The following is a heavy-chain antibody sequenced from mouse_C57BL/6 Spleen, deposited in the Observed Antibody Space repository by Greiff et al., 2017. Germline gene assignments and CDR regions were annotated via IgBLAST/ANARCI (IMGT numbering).Heavy chain of an antibody. D-gene: IGHD1-1*01. V-gene: IGHV1-82*01. CDR3: AITTLVEGYFDV. CDR1: GYAFSSSW. J-gene: IGHJ1*03. Sequence: VQLQQSGPELVKPGASVKISCKASGYAFSSSWMNWVKQRPGKGLEWIGRIYPGDGDTNYNGKFKGKSTLTADKSSSTAYMQLSSLTAEDSAVYFCAITTLVEGYFDVWGTGTTVTVSS. CDR2: IYPGDGDT.